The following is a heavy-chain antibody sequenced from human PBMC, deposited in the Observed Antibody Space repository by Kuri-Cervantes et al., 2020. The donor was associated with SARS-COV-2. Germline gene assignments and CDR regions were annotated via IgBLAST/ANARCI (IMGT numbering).Heavy chain of an antibody. Sequence: GESLKISCAASGFTFSSYAMSWVRQAPGKGLEWVSAISGSGGSTYYADSVKGRFTISRDNSKNTLYLQMNSLRAEDTAVYYCAKEARVTGTTGGGSDYWGHGTLVTVSS. CDR2: ISGSGGST. CDR1: GFTFSSYA. CDR3: AKEARVTGTTGGGSDY. V-gene: IGHV3-23*01. D-gene: IGHD1-7*01. J-gene: IGHJ4*01.